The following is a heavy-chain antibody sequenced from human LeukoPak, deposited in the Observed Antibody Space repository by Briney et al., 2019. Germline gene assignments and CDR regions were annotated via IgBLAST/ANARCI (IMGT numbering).Heavy chain of an antibody. CDR1: GFMFTSYA. V-gene: IGHV3-23*01. J-gene: IGHJ4*02. CDR2: ISDRGTDT. D-gene: IGHD6-19*01. Sequence: GGSLRLSCAASGFMFTSYAMTWVRQAPGTGLEWVSSISDRGTDTSYADSVKGRFTISRDNSKNTLYLRMNSLRAEDTAVYYCAKQVYSIALTGTIDYWGQGTLVTVSS. CDR3: AKQVYSIALTGTIDY.